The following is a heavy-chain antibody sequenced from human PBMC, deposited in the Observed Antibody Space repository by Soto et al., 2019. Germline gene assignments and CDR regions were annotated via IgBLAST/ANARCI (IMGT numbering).Heavy chain of an antibody. CDR2: IIPFFGTA. CDR1: GGTFSTFG. J-gene: IGHJ4*02. V-gene: IGHV1-69*01. Sequence: QVQLVQSGAEVKKTGSSVKVSCKTSGGTFSTFGISWVRQAPGQGLEWMGGIIPFFGTAEYSQKFEDRITITADESTNTVYMGLRSLTSEDTAIYYCARIAPMDAGDKYYYDFWGQGALVTVSS. CDR3: ARIAPMDAGDKYYYDF. D-gene: IGHD3-16*01.